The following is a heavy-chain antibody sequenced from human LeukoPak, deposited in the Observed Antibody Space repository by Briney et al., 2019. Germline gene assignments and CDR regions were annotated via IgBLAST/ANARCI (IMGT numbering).Heavy chain of an antibody. Sequence: PSETLSLTCAVSGGSISSGGYSWSWIRQPPGKGLEWIGYIYHSGSTYYNPSLKSRVTISVDRSKNQFSLKLSSVTAADTAVYYCASPPGSVHDYDFWSGHGPNAFDIWGQGTLVTVSS. J-gene: IGHJ4*02. CDR1: GGSISSGGYS. CDR2: IYHSGST. CDR3: ASPPGSVHDYDFWSGHGPNAFDI. V-gene: IGHV4-30-2*01. D-gene: IGHD3-3*01.